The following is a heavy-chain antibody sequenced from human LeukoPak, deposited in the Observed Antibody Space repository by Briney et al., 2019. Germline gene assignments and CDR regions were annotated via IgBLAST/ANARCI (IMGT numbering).Heavy chain of an antibody. CDR1: GFTFSSYA. Sequence: PGGSLRLSCAASGFTFSSYAMSWVRQAPGTGLEWVTAISGSGGSTYYADSVNGRFTISRDNSKNTLYLQMNSLRAEDTAVYYCAKVGPLGQWLLLIDYWGQGTLVTVSS. CDR2: ISGSGGST. J-gene: IGHJ4*02. D-gene: IGHD3-22*01. CDR3: AKVGPLGQWLLLIDY. V-gene: IGHV3-23*01.